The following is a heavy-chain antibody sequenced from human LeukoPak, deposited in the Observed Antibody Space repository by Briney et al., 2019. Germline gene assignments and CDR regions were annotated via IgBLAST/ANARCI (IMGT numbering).Heavy chain of an antibody. J-gene: IGHJ4*02. CDR1: GGSISSSSYY. CDR2: IYYSGST. Sequence: SETLSLTCTVSGGSISSSSYYWGWVRQPPGKGLEWVGSIYYSGSTYYDPSLKSRVTISVDTSKNQFSLNLTSVTAADTAVYYCARVLDLSSGYYPQFDYWGQGTLVTISS. V-gene: IGHV4-39*07. D-gene: IGHD3-22*01. CDR3: ARVLDLSSGYYPQFDY.